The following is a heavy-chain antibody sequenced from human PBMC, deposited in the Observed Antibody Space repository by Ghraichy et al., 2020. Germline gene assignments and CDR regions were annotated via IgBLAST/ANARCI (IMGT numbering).Heavy chain of an antibody. CDR3: ARDSVAASKPFDY. V-gene: IGHV3-48*03. J-gene: IGHJ4*02. CDR1: GFTFSSYE. Sequence: GGSLRLSCAASGFTFSSYEMNWVRQAPGKGLEWVSYISSSGSTIYYADSVKGRFTISRDNAKNSLYLQMNSLRAVDTAVYYCARDSVAASKPFDYWGQGTLVTVSS. D-gene: IGHD6-19*01. CDR2: ISSSGSTI.